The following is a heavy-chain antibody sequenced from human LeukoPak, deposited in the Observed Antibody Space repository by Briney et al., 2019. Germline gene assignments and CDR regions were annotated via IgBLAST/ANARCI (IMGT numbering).Heavy chain of an antibody. CDR3: AKSFLGYSYGKIDY. D-gene: IGHD5-18*01. J-gene: IGHJ4*02. Sequence: GGSLRLSCAASGFTFDNYAMSWVCQAPGKGLEWGSGISGSGGSTYYVDSVKGRFTISRDNSKNTLYLQMNSLRVEDTAVYYCAKSFLGYSYGKIDYWGQGTLVNVSS. CDR1: GFTFDNYA. V-gene: IGHV3-23*01. CDR2: ISGSGGST.